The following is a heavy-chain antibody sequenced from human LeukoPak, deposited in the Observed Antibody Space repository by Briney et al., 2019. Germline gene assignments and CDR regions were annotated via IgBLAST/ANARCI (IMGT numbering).Heavy chain of an antibody. Sequence: SGGSLRLSCAASGFTFSSYAMSWVRQAPGKGLEWVAVISYDGSNKYYADSVKGRFTISRDNSKNTLYLQMNSLRAEDTAVYYCAKDFLRRSSGAPDYWGQGTLVTVSS. CDR3: AKDFLRRSSGAPDY. D-gene: IGHD6-6*01. CDR2: ISYDGSNK. CDR1: GFTFSSYA. J-gene: IGHJ4*02. V-gene: IGHV3-30*18.